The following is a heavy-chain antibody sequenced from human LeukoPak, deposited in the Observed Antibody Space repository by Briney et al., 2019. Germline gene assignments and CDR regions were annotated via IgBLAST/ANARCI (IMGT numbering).Heavy chain of an antibody. J-gene: IGHJ5*02. CDR2: IIPLIGTA. V-gene: IGHV1-69*13. CDR3: AGGESGSYLGDYNWFDP. CDR1: GGTFSSHA. Sequence: GASVKVSCKASGGTFSSHAISWVRQAPGQGLEWMGGIIPLIGTANHAQKLQCRVTITADEATSTVYMELSSLRSEDTAVYYCAGGESGSYLGDYNWFDPWGQGTLVTVSS. D-gene: IGHD1-26*01.